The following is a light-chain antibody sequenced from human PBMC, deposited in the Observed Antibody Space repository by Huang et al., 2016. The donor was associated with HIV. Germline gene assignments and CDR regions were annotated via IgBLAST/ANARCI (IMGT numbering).Light chain of an antibody. Sequence: EIVLTQSPGTLSLSPGERATLSCRASQSVSSSYLARYRQRPGQAPRLVIYGTSNRATGIPDRFSGSGSGTDFTLTISRLEPEDFAVYYCQQYGSSYTFGQGTKLEIK. J-gene: IGKJ2*01. V-gene: IGKV3-20*01. CDR1: QSVSSSY. CDR2: GTS. CDR3: QQYGSSYT.